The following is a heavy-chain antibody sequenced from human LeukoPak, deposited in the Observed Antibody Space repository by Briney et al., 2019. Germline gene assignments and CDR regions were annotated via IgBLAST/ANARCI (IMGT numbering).Heavy chain of an antibody. V-gene: IGHV1-69*04. CDR2: IIPILGIA. D-gene: IGHD6-13*01. CDR1: GGTFSSYA. J-gene: IGHJ4*02. Sequence: ASVKVSCKASGGTFSSYAISWVRQAPGRGLEWMGRIIPILGIANYAQKFQGRVTITADKSTSTAYMELSSLGSEDTAVYYCARDSIAAAGTGVFDYWGQGTLVTVSS. CDR3: ARDSIAAAGTGVFDY.